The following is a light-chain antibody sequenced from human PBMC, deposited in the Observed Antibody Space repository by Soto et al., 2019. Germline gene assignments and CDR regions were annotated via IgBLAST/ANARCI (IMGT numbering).Light chain of an antibody. CDR1: KLGDKY. Sequence: SYELTQPPSVSVSPGQTASITCSGDKLGDKYACWYQQKPGQSPVLVIYQDSKRPSGIPERFSGSNSGNTATLTISGTQPMDEADYYCQAWDSRAYVFGTGTKLTVL. J-gene: IGLJ1*01. V-gene: IGLV3-1*01. CDR2: QDS. CDR3: QAWDSRAYV.